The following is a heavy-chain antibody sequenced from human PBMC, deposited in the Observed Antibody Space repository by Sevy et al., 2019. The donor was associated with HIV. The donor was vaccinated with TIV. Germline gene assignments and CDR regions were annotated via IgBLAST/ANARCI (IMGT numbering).Heavy chain of an antibody. CDR1: GFTFNNFP. Sequence: GGSLRLSCEASGFTFNNFPIHWVRQAPGKGLEWVAVVSFDGGSKYYADSVKGRFTVSRDNSKNTVYLQLNSLRAEDTAVYYCVSGRARSITFDIWGQGTLVTVSS. CDR2: VSFDGGSK. J-gene: IGHJ3*02. V-gene: IGHV3-30-3*01. D-gene: IGHD3-16*01. CDR3: VSGRARSITFDI.